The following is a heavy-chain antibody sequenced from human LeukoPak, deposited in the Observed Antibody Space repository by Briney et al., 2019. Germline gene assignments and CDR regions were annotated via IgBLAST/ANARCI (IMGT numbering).Heavy chain of an antibody. CDR1: GFTFSSYA. J-gene: IGHJ4*02. D-gene: IGHD6-19*01. Sequence: GGSLRLSCAASGFTFSSYAMSWVRQAPGKGLDWVSGISGSSSKTYYADSVKGRFTTSRDNSRNTLYLEMNSLRADDAAEYYCVRDSGSGWNGLGFWGQGTLVTVSS. V-gene: IGHV3-23*01. CDR3: VRDSGSGWNGLGF. CDR2: ISGSSSKT.